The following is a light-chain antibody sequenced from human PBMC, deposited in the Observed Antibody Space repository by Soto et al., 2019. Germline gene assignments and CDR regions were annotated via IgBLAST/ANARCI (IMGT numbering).Light chain of an antibody. CDR2: GAS. CDR3: QQYVSSRWT. Sequence: EIVLTQSPGTLSLSPGERASLSCRASQSVSSHYLAWYQQKHGQAPRLLIYGASSRATGIPDRFSGSGSGTDFSLTISRLEPEDFAVYYCQQYVSSRWTFGQGTKVEI. J-gene: IGKJ1*01. V-gene: IGKV3-20*01. CDR1: QSVSSHY.